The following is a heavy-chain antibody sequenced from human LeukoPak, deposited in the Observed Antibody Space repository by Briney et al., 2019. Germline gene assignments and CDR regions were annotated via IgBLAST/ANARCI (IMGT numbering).Heavy chain of an antibody. CDR2: IRYDGSNK. J-gene: IGHJ4*02. CDR1: GFTFSSYG. Sequence: GGSLRLSCAASGFTFSSYGMHWVRQAPGKGLEWVAFIRYDGSNKYYADSVKGRFTISRDNAKNSLYLQMNSLRAEDTAVYYCARVEYSSSSFWEYWGQGTLVTVSS. CDR3: ARVEYSSSSFWEY. D-gene: IGHD6-6*01. V-gene: IGHV3-30*02.